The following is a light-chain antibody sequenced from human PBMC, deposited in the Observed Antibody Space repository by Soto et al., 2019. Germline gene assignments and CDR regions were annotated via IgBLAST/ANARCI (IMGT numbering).Light chain of an antibody. Sequence: DIKMNHSPSTLSGSVGDRVTITCRASQTISSWLAWYQQKPGKAPKLLIYKASTLKSGVPSRFSGSGSGTEFTLTISSLQPDDFATYYCQHYNSYSEAFGQLTMVDVK. CDR2: KAS. CDR3: QHYNSYSEA. V-gene: IGKV1-5*03. J-gene: IGKJ1*01. CDR1: QTISSW.